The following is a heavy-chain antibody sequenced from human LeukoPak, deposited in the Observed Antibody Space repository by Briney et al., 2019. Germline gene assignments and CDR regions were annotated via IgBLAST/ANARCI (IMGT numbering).Heavy chain of an antibody. D-gene: IGHD3-10*01. CDR3: AGAYYGSGSYRFDY. J-gene: IGHJ4*02. CDR2: INPNSGGT. Sequence: ASVKVSCKATGYSFTGYYMHWVRQAPGQGLEWMGWINPNSGGTNYAQKFQGRVTMTRDTSISTAYMELSRLRSDDTAVYYCAGAYYGSGSYRFDYWGQGTLVTVSS. V-gene: IGHV1-2*02. CDR1: GYSFTGYY.